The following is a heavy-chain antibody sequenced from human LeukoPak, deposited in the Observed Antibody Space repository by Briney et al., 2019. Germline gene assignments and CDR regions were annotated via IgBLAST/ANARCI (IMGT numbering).Heavy chain of an antibody. Sequence: ASVKVSCEASGYTFTSYGISWVRQAPGQGLEWMGWISAYNGNTNYAQKLQGRVTMTTDTSTSTAYMELRSLRSDDTAVYYCARTAGSYYYDSSGYKGGLGYWGQGTLVTVSS. CDR1: GYTFTSYG. CDR3: ARTAGSYYYDSSGYKGGLGY. J-gene: IGHJ4*02. D-gene: IGHD3-22*01. CDR2: ISAYNGNT. V-gene: IGHV1-18*01.